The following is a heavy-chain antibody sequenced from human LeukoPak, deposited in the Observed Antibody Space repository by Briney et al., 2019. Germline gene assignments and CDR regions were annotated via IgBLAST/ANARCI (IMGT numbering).Heavy chain of an antibody. CDR3: AKGIAAADRKRDLTRYYFDY. CDR2: ISGSGGST. CDR1: GFTFSSYA. J-gene: IGHJ4*02. D-gene: IGHD6-13*01. Sequence: PGGSLRLSCAASGFTFSSYAMSWVRQAPGKGLEWVSAISGSGGSTYYADSVKGRFTISRDNSKNTLYLQMNSLRAEDTAVYYCAKGIAAADRKRDLTRYYFDYWGQGTLVTVSS. V-gene: IGHV3-23*01.